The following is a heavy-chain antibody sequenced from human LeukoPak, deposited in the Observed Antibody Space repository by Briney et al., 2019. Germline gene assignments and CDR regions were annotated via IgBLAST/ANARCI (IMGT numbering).Heavy chain of an antibody. CDR3: ARWDIGYDSSGTFDY. J-gene: IGHJ4*02. D-gene: IGHD3-22*01. CDR2: IYSGGST. CDR1: GFTVSSNY. V-gene: IGHV3-53*01. Sequence: GGSLRLSCAASGFTVSSNYMSWVRQAPGKGLEWVSVIYSGGSTYYADSVKGRITISRDNSKNTLYLQMNSLRAEGTAVYYCARWDIGYDSSGTFDYWGQGTLVTVSS.